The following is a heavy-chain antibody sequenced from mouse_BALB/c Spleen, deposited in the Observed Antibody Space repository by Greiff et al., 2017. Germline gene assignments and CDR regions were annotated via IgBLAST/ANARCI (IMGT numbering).Heavy chain of an antibody. Sequence: EVKVEESGGGLVKPGGSLKLSCAASGFAFSSYDMSWVRQTPEKRLEWVAYISSGGGSTYYPDTVKGRFTISRDNAKNTLYLQMSSLKSEDTAMYYCARHYYGSSPWYFDVWGAGTTVTVSS. V-gene: IGHV5-12-1*01. D-gene: IGHD1-1*01. CDR1: GFAFSSYD. CDR2: ISSGGGST. J-gene: IGHJ1*01. CDR3: ARHYYGSSPWYFDV.